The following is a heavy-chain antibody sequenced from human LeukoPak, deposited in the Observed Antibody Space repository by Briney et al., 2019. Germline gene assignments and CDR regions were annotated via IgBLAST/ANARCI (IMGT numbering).Heavy chain of an antibody. CDR1: AFTFNQYG. CDR3: ARRGYPYYYYMDV. J-gene: IGHJ6*03. D-gene: IGHD3-16*02. CDR2: LSWNGGDT. V-gene: IGHV3-20*04. Sequence: PGGSLRLSCAAAAFTFNQYGMSWVRHAPGKGLGWVSSLSWNGGDTLYAHSVKDRFTISRNNAKKYLYLQMDRLRAEDTALYYCARRGYPYYYYMDVWGTGTTVTVSS.